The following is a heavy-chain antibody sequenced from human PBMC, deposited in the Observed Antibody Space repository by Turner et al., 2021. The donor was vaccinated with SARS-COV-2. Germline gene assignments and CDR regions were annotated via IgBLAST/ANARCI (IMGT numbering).Heavy chain of an antibody. V-gene: IGHV3-21*01. D-gene: IGHD1-20*01. CDR2: ISSSRSYI. Sequence: EVQLVESGGGLVKPGGSLRLSCAASGLTFGSYNMNWVRPAPGKGLEWVSSISSSRSYIYYADSGKGRFTISRDNAKNSLYLQMNSLRAEDTAVYYCARDRIVRNWNDVPKPTYGMDVWGQGTTVTVSS. J-gene: IGHJ6*02. CDR1: GLTFGSYN. CDR3: ARDRIVRNWNDVPKPTYGMDV.